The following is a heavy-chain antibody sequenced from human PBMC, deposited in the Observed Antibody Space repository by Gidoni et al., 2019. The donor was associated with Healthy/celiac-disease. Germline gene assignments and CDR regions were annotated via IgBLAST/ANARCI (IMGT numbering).Heavy chain of an antibody. Sequence: QVQLPESGPGLVKPSETLSLTCTVSGGSVSSGSYYWSWIRQPPGKGLEWIGYIYYSGSTNYNPSLKSRVTISVDTSKNQFSLKLSSVTAADTAVYYCARDGVGATFDYWGQGTLVTVSS. V-gene: IGHV4-61*01. J-gene: IGHJ4*02. CDR2: IYYSGST. CDR3: ARDGVGATFDY. CDR1: GGSVSSGSYY. D-gene: IGHD1-26*01.